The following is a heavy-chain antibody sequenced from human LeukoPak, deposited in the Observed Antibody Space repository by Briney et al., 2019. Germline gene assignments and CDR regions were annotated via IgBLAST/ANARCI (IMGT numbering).Heavy chain of an antibody. Sequence: GRSLRLSCAASGFTFDDYAMHWVRQAPGKGLEWVSGISWNSGSIGYADSVKGRFTISRDNAKNSLYLQMNSLRAEDMALYYCAKDRDFDFWSGDAFDIWGQGTMVTVSS. CDR1: GFTFDDYA. CDR2: ISWNSGSI. V-gene: IGHV3-9*03. D-gene: IGHD3-3*01. J-gene: IGHJ3*02. CDR3: AKDRDFDFWSGDAFDI.